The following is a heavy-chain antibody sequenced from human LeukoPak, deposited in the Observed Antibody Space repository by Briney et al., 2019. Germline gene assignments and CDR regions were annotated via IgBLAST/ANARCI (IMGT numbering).Heavy chain of an antibody. CDR2: IKQDGSEK. V-gene: IGHV3-7*01. CDR3: ARVTVVWFGELPYYFDY. J-gene: IGHJ4*02. CDR1: GFTFSSYW. D-gene: IGHD3-10*01. Sequence: AGGSLRLSCAASGFTFSSYWMSWVRQAPGKGLEWVANIKQDGSEKYYVDSVKGRFTISRDNAKNSLYLQTNSLRAEDTAVYYCARVTVVWFGELPYYFDYWGQGTLVTVSS.